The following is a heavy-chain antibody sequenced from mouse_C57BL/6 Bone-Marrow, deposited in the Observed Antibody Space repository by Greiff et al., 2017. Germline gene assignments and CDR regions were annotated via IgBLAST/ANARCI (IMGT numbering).Heavy chain of an antibody. D-gene: IGHD2-3*01. Sequence: EVQLVESGEGLVKPGGSLKLSCAASGFTFSSYAMSWVRQTPEKRLEWVAYISSGGDYIYYADTVKGRFTISRDNARNTLYLQMSSLKSEDTAMYYCTRERDGYSPFAYWGQGTLVTVSA. CDR3: TRERDGYSPFAY. CDR2: ISSGGDYI. V-gene: IGHV5-9-1*02. CDR1: GFTFSSYA. J-gene: IGHJ3*01.